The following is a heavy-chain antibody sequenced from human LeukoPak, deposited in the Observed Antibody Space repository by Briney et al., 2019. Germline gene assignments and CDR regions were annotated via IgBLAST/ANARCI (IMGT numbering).Heavy chain of an antibody. CDR2: SNPNSGDT. V-gene: IGHV1-2*02. D-gene: IGHD1-26*01. CDR3: ARVGGTRGDWFDP. CDR1: GYTFTGYY. J-gene: IGHJ5*02. Sequence: PGASVTVSCKASGYTFTGYYMHWVRQAPGQGLEWMGWSNPNSGDTNYAQKFQGRVTMTRDTSISTAYMELSRLRSDDTAVYYCARVGGTRGDWFDPWGQGTLVTVSS.